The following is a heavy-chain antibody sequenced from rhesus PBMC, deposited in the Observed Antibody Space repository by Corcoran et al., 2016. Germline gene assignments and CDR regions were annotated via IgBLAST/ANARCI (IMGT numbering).Heavy chain of an antibody. J-gene: IGHJ5-1*01. Sequence: QVQLQESGPGLVKPSETLSLTCAVSGGSISGYYYWSWIRQPPGKGLGWIGSIYGSGGSNYLNPSLKSRVTLSVDTSKNQFSLKLSSVTAADTAVYYCARYNFWTGLRFDVWGPGVLVTVSS. V-gene: IGHV4S14*01. CDR3: ARYNFWTGLRFDV. CDR1: GGSISGYYY. CDR2: IYGSGGSN. D-gene: IGHD3-3*01.